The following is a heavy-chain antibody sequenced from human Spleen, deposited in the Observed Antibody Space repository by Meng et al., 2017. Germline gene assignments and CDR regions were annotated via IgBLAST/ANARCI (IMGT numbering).Heavy chain of an antibody. CDR1: GFTFSDYY. CDR3: ARSTEYDSSALYYYYGMAV. D-gene: IGHD3-22*01. V-gene: IGHV3-11*01. J-gene: IGHJ6*02. Sequence: GESLKISCAASGFTFSDYYMSWIRQAPGKGLEWVSYISSSGSTIYYADSVKGRFTISRDNAKNSLYLQMNSLRAEDTAVYYCARSTEYDSSALYYYYGMAVWGQGTTVTVSS. CDR2: ISSSGSTI.